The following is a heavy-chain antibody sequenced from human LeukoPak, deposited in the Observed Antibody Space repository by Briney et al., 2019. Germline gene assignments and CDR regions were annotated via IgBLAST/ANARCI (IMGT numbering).Heavy chain of an antibody. Sequence: ASVKVSCKASGYTFTSYDINWVRQATGQGLEWMGWMNPNSGNTGYAQKLQGRVTMTTDTSTSTAYMELRSLRSDDTAVYYCARVYDNWFDPWGQGTLVTVSS. D-gene: IGHD3-16*01. J-gene: IGHJ5*02. CDR2: MNPNSGNT. CDR1: GYTFTSYD. CDR3: ARVYDNWFDP. V-gene: IGHV1-8*01.